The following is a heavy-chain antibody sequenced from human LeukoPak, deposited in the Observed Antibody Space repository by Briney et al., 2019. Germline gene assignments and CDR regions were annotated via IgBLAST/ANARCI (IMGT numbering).Heavy chain of an antibody. Sequence: SETLSLTCTVSGGSISSYYWSWIRQPPGKGLEWIGYIYYSGSTNYNPSLKSRVTISVDTSKNQFSLKLSSVTAAYTAVYYCARVNGDYFDYWGQGTLVTVSS. CDR1: GGSISSYY. CDR3: ARVNGDYFDY. D-gene: IGHD4-17*01. V-gene: IGHV4-59*08. J-gene: IGHJ4*02. CDR2: IYYSGST.